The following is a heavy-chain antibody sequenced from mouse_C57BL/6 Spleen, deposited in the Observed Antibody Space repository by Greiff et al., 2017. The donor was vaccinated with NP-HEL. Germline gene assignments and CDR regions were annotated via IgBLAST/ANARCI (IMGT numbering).Heavy chain of an antibody. J-gene: IGHJ4*01. Sequence: EVKLMESGAELVRPGASVKLSCTASGFNIKDDYMHWVKQRPEQGLEWIGWIDPENGDTEYASKFQGKATITADTSSNTAYLQLSSLTSEDTAVYYCTTFRGYYAMDYWGQGTSVTVSS. CDR2: IDPENGDT. CDR3: TTFRGYYAMDY. V-gene: IGHV14-4*01. D-gene: IGHD3-3*01. CDR1: GFNIKDDY.